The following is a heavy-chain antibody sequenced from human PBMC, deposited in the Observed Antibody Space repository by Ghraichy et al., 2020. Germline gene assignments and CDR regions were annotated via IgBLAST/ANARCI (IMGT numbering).Heavy chain of an antibody. V-gene: IGHV4-59*11. CDR3: AREPTMVRGVISDY. CDR1: GYSTCNLR. Sequence: SETLSLTCVVKGYSTCNLRSEEHTLNPSHEFVSLVSISDSRNTNYNPSLKSRVTISVDTSKNQFSLRLSSVTAADTAVYYCAREPTMVRGVISDYWGQGTL. CDR2: ISDSRNT. J-gene: IGHJ4*02. D-gene: IGHD3-10*01.